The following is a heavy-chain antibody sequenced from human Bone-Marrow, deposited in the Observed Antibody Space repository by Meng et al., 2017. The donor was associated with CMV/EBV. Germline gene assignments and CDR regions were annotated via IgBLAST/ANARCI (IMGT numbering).Heavy chain of an antibody. CDR1: GFTFSSYG. D-gene: IGHD2-2*01. CDR2: IWYDGSNK. Sequence: GESLKISCAASGFTFSSYGMHWVRQAPGKGLEWVAVIWYDGSNKYYADSVKGRFTISRDNSKNTLYLQMNSLRAEDTAVYYCAKDGTQGYCSSTSCSRGVYYYGMDVWGQGTTVTVSS. J-gene: IGHJ6*02. CDR3: AKDGTQGYCSSTSCSRGVYYYGMDV. V-gene: IGHV3-33*06.